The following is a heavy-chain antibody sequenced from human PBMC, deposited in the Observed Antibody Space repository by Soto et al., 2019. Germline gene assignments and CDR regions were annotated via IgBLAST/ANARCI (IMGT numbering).Heavy chain of an antibody. J-gene: IGHJ4*02. CDR3: ASYGGYDYGLGY. V-gene: IGHV3-30*03. CDR1: GFTFSSYG. Sequence: QVQLVESGGGVVQPGRSLRLSCAASGFTFSSYGMHWVRHAPGKGLEWMAVISYDGSNKYYADSVKGRFTISRDNSKNTLYMQMNSLLSEDTAVYYCASYGGYDYGLGYWGQGTLATVSS. D-gene: IGHD5-12*01. CDR2: ISYDGSNK.